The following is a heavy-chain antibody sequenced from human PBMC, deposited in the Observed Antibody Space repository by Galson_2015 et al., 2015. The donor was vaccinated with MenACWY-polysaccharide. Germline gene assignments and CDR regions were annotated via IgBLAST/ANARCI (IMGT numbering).Heavy chain of an antibody. CDR2: IHLRYHRS. D-gene: IGHD2-8*02. V-gene: IGHV5-51*01. CDR3: TAAINGESWWFA. J-gene: IGHJ5*02. CDR1: GYTSTTLW. Sequence: QSTAEVKRPGESLTICCEASGYTSTTLWIGWGRQMPAKGLYWMAIIHLRYHRSIYSPSYSPSFRDQVTISADKSVNAAYVQWTGLEASYIDMCYCTAAINGESWWFAWGKGTLVTVSS.